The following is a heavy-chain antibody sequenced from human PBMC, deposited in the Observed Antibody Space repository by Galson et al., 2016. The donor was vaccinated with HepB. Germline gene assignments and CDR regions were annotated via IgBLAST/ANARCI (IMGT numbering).Heavy chain of an antibody. CDR3: AKGEEASGLYTCVLDY. J-gene: IGHJ4*02. V-gene: IGHV3-23*01. Sequence: SLRLSCAASGFTFSSYAMSRVRQAPGKGLEWVSTILGSGHTTHYADSVKGRFTISRDNSKNTLYVEMNSLRAEDTAVYYCAKGEEASGLYTCVLDYWGQGTLVTVSS. CDR1: GFTFSSYA. D-gene: IGHD2-15*01. CDR2: ILGSGHTT.